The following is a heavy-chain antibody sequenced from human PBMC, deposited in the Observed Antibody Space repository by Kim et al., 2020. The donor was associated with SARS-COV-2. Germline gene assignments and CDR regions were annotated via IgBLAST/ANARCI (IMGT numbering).Heavy chain of an antibody. V-gene: IGHV4-59*08. CDR2: ISYTGNT. CDR3: ARHLRAVTSRFMDPPEAFEL. CDR1: GGFFSTSY. Sequence: SETLSLTCTVSGGFFSTSYWSWIRQPPGKGLEWIGHISYTGNTNYNPSLKNRVTTSVDTSKNQVSLKLYSVTAADTANYYCARHLRAVTSRFMDPPEAFELWGQGTRVTVSS. D-gene: IGHD1-26*01. J-gene: IGHJ3*01.